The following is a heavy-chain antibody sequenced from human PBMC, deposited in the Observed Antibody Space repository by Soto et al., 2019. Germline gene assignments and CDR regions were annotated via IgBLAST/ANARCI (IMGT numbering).Heavy chain of an antibody. CDR2: ISAYNGNT. CDR1: GYTFTSYG. V-gene: IGHV1-18*01. Sequence: ASVKVSCKASGYTFTSYGISWVRQAPGQGLEWMGWISAYNGNTNYAQKLQGRVTMTTDTSTSTAYMELRSLRSDDTAVYYCAREAMNYDILTGYYAPDYWGQGTLVTVSS. CDR3: AREAMNYDILTGYYAPDY. D-gene: IGHD3-9*01. J-gene: IGHJ4*02.